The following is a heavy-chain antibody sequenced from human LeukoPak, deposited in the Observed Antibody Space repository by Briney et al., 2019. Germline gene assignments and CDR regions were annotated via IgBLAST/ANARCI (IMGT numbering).Heavy chain of an antibody. V-gene: IGHV1-2*02. J-gene: IGHJ3*02. CDR1: GYTFTGYY. CDR3: ARDKDITMIVVAKDAFDI. CDR2: INPNSGGT. D-gene: IGHD3-22*01. Sequence: ASVKVSCQASGYTFTGYYMHWVRQAPGQGLEWMGWINPNSGGTNYAQKFQGRVTMTRDTSISTAYMELSRLRSDDTAVYYCARDKDITMIVVAKDAFDIWGQGTMVTVSS.